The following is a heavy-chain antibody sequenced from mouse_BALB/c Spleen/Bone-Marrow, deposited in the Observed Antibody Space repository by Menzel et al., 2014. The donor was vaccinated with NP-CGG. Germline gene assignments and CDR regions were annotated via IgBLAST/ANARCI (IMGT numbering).Heavy chain of an antibody. CDR3: AYGSSYDYFDY. V-gene: IGHV14-3*02. J-gene: IGHJ2*01. D-gene: IGHD1-1*01. Sequence: VQLQQSGAELVKPGASVKLSCTASGFNIXDTYMHWVKQRPEQGLEWIGRIDPANGNTKYDPKFQGKATITADTSSNTAYLQLSSLTSEDTAVYYCAYGSSYDYFDYWGQGTTLTVSS. CDR1: GFNIXDTY. CDR2: IDPANGNT.